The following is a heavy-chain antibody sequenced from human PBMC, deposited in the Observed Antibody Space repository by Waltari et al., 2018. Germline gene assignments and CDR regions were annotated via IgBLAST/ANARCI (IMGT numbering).Heavy chain of an antibody. D-gene: IGHD6-6*01. Sequence: EMQLLESGGALVQPGGSLRLSCAASGFPFSTYTMNWVRQAPGKGLEWVAVLTVSGLMDYGDSVKGRFIISRDNSKNTLYLEMYRLRVEDTARYYCAKDEGARLAPTFGMDAWGQGTTVIVSS. V-gene: IGHV3-23*01. J-gene: IGHJ6*02. CDR2: LTVSGLM. CDR1: GFPFSTYT. CDR3: AKDEGARLAPTFGMDA.